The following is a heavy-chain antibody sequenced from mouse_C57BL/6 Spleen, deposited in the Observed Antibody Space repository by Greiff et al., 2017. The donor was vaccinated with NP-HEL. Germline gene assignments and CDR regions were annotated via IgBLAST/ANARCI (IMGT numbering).Heavy chain of an antibody. CDR2: ISSGSSTI. Sequence: EVKLMESGGGLVKPGGSLKLSCAASGFTFSDYGMHWVRHAPEKGLEWVAYISSGSSTIYYADTVKGRFPISRDNATHTLFLQMTSLRSEDTAMYYCARNYGSSYRYFDVWGTGTTVTVSS. J-gene: IGHJ1*03. CDR3: ARNYGSSYRYFDV. D-gene: IGHD1-1*01. V-gene: IGHV5-17*01. CDR1: GFTFSDYG.